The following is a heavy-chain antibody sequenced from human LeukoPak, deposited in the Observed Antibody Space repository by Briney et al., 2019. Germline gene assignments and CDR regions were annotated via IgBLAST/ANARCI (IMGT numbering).Heavy chain of an antibody. CDR1: GFTFSNYV. V-gene: IGHV3-23*01. CDR2: ISGSGGST. J-gene: IGHJ4*02. Sequence: GGSLRLSCTASGFTFSNYVLGWVRQAPGKGLQWVSAISGSGGSTYYADSVKGRFTISRDNSGNTLYLQMNSLRAEDTAIYYCKMGDGSPPLGQWGQGTLVTVSS. D-gene: IGHD5-24*01. CDR3: KMGDGSPPLGQ.